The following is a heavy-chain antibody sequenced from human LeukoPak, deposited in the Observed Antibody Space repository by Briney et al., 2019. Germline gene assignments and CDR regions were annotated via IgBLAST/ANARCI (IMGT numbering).Heavy chain of an antibody. CDR3: AREVATNDYFDY. D-gene: IGHD5-12*01. CDR2: IGTAGDT. J-gene: IGHJ4*02. Sequence: GGSLRLSCAASGFTFSSYGMHWVRQATGKGLEWVSAIGTAGDTYYPGSVKGRFTISRENAKNSLYLQMNSLRAEDTAVYYCAREVATNDYFDYWGQGTLVTVSS. V-gene: IGHV3-13*01. CDR1: GFTFSSYG.